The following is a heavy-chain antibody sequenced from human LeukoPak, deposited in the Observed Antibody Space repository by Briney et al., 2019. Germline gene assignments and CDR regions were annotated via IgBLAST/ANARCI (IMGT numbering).Heavy chain of an antibody. J-gene: IGHJ4*02. V-gene: IGHV4-34*01. CDR3: AGPRLRWVRGVPYFDY. D-gene: IGHD3-10*01. CDR1: GGSFSGHY. CDR2: INHGGST. Sequence: SETLSLTCAVSGGSFSGHYWNWIRQPPGKGLEWIGEINHGGSTNYNPSLKSRVTISVDTSKNQFSLKLSSVTAADTAVYYCAGPRLRWVRGVPYFDYWGQGTLVTVSS.